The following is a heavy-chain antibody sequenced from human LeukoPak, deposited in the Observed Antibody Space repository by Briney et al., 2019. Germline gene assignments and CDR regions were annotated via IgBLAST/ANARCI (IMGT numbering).Heavy chain of an antibody. D-gene: IGHD3-22*01. Sequence: GGSLRLSCAASGFTISSYEMNWVRQAPGKGLEWVSYISSSGSTIYYADSLKGRFTISRDNAKNSLYLQMNSLRAEDTAVYYCARAHYYDSSGLDFWGRGTLVTVSS. CDR3: ARAHYYDSSGLDF. J-gene: IGHJ4*02. CDR2: ISSSGSTI. V-gene: IGHV3-48*03. CDR1: GFTISSYE.